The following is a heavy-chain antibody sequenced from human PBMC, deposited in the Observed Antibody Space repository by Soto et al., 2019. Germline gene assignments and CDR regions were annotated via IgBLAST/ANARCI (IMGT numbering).Heavy chain of an antibody. D-gene: IGHD2-15*01. CDR1: GFTLSYYW. J-gene: IGHJ4*02. CDR2: IKEDGSEK. CDR3: ARDCSGGSCQY. V-gene: IGHV3-7*01. Sequence: GGSLRLSCAAPGFTLSYYWMSWVRQAPGRGLEWVANIKEDGSEKYYVDSVKGRFTISRDNAQNSVFLQMNGLRAEDTAFYYCARDCSGGSCQYWGQGTLVTVSS.